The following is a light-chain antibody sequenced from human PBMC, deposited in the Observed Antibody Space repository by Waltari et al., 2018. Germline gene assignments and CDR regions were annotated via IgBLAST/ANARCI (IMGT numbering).Light chain of an antibody. Sequence: SYILTQPPSVSVAPGQTARISCEGNNIGSKSVHWYQQKPGQAPVLVVYDDRDRPSGIPERFSGSNSGNTATLTISRVEAGDEADYYCQVWESNSDHRVFGGGTKVTVL. V-gene: IGLV3-21*02. CDR2: DDR. J-gene: IGLJ3*02. CDR3: QVWESNSDHRV. CDR1: NIGSKS.